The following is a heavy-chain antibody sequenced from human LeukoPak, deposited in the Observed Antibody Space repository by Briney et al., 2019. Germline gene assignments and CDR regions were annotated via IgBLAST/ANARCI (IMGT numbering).Heavy chain of an antibody. CDR2: ISTSGSTT. CDR3: ARAVRGVASVDY. D-gene: IGHD3-10*01. V-gene: IGHV3-64*01. J-gene: IGHJ4*02. Sequence: GGSLRLSCAVSGFTFSSYAMHWVRQAPGKGLEYVSAISTSGSTTYYANSVKGRFTISRDNSNNTLYLQMGSLRVEDMAVYYRARAVRGVASVDYWGQGTLVTVSS. CDR1: GFTFSSYA.